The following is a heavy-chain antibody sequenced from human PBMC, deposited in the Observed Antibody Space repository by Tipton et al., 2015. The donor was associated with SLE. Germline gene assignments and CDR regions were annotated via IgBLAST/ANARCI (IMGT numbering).Heavy chain of an antibody. CDR2: IYYSGST. CDR3: ARAGGYCGGDCYFDDAFDI. CDR1: GGSFSGYY. D-gene: IGHD2-21*02. V-gene: IGHV4-34*11. Sequence: TLSLTCAVYGGSFSGYYWSWIRQPPGKGLEWIGYIYYSGSTNYNPSLKSRVTISVDTSKNQFSLKLSSVTAADTAVYYCARAGGYCGGDCYFDDAFDIWGQGTMVTVPS. J-gene: IGHJ3*02.